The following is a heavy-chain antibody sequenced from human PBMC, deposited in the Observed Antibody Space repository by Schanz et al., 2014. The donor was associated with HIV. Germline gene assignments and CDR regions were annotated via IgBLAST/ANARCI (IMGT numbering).Heavy chain of an antibody. CDR3: AKFLRKYDYYGMDV. J-gene: IGHJ6*02. Sequence: EVQLLESGGGLVQRGGSLRLSCAASGFTFSNYAMSWVRQAPGKGRKWVSSISTGRSYIYYADSVKGRFTISRDNAKNSLYLQMNSLRAEDTAVYYCAKFLRKYDYYGMDVWGQGTTVTVSS. V-gene: IGHV3-21*01. CDR2: ISTGRSYI. CDR1: GFTFSNYA.